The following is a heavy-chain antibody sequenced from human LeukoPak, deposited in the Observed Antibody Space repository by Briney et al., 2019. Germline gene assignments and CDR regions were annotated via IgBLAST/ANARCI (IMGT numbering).Heavy chain of an antibody. CDR3: ARTLLTMVRGVIAHYFDY. CDR1: GYTFTSYG. Sequence: ASVKVSCKASGYTFTSYGISWVRQAPGQGLEWMGWISAYNGNTNYAQKLQGRVTMTTDTSTSTAYMELRSLRPDDTAVYYCARTLLTMVRGVIAHYFDYWGQGTLVTVSS. V-gene: IGHV1-18*01. CDR2: ISAYNGNT. D-gene: IGHD3-10*01. J-gene: IGHJ4*02.